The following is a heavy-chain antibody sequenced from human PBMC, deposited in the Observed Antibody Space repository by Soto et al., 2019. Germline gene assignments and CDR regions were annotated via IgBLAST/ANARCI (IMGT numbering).Heavy chain of an antibody. V-gene: IGHV3-23*01. J-gene: IGHJ3*02. Sequence: PGGSLRLSCAASGFTFSSYAMSWVRQAPGKGLEWVSAISGSGGSTYYADSVKGGFTISRDNSKNTLYLQMNSLRAEDTAVYYCAKDIEIQLWPKGAFDICGQGPMVTVS. CDR1: GFTFSSYA. D-gene: IGHD5-18*01. CDR3: AKDIEIQLWPKGAFDI. CDR2: ISGSGGST.